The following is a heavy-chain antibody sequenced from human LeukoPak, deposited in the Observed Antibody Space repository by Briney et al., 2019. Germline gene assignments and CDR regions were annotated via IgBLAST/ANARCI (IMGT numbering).Heavy chain of an antibody. CDR1: GYTLTELS. Sequence: ASVKVSCKVSGYTLTELSMHWVRQAPGKGLEWMGGLDPEDGETIYAQKFQGRVTMTRDTSTSTVYMELSSLRSEDTAVYYCARYDPDYFFDYWGQGTLVTVSS. CDR2: LDPEDGET. D-gene: IGHD1-1*01. J-gene: IGHJ4*02. V-gene: IGHV1-24*01. CDR3: ARYDPDYFFDY.